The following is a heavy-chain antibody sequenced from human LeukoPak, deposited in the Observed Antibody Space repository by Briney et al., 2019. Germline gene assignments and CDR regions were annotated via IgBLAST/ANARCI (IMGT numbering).Heavy chain of an antibody. CDR2: IYHSGTT. Sequence: SETLSLTSTVSGGSITSYFWTWVRQPPGKGLEWIGYIYHSGTTNYNPSLKSRVTISVDTSKSQFSLRLSSVTAADTAVYYCAQKAPYSPGYSQDWGEGTLVTVSS. CDR3: AQKAPYSPGYSQD. D-gene: IGHD2-15*01. CDR1: GGSITSYF. V-gene: IGHV4-59*01. J-gene: IGHJ1*01.